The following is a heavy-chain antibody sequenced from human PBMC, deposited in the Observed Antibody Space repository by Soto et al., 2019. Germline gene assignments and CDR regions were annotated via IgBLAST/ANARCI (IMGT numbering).Heavy chain of an antibody. Sequence: PGESLKISCKGSAYNFANYWIGWVRQMPGEGLEWMGIIYPGDSDTTYSPSFQGQVTISADKSITTAYLQWSSLKASDTAIYYCARLPSKLNAYFDFWGQGTLVTVSS. CDR3: ARLPSKLNAYFDF. J-gene: IGHJ4*02. V-gene: IGHV5-51*01. CDR2: IYPGDSDT. D-gene: IGHD3-3*02. CDR1: AYNFANYW.